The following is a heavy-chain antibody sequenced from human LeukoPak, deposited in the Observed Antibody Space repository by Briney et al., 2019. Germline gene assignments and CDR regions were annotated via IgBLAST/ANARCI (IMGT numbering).Heavy chain of an antibody. Sequence: PSETLSLTCAVYGGSFSGYYWSWIRQHPGKGLEWIGYIYHSGSTYYNPSLKSRVTISVGTSNNQFSLKLSSVTAADTAVYYCARGYYDSSGPRVWYFDLWGRGTLVTVSS. D-gene: IGHD3-22*01. J-gene: IGHJ2*01. CDR2: IYHSGST. CDR1: GGSFSGYY. CDR3: ARGYYDSSGPRVWYFDL. V-gene: IGHV4-34*09.